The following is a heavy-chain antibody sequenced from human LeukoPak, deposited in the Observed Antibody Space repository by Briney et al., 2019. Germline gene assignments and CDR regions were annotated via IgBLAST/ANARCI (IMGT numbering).Heavy chain of an antibody. J-gene: IGHJ5*02. CDR1: GGTFSSYA. V-gene: IGHV1-69*05. D-gene: IGHD6-13*01. Sequence: SVKVSCKASGGTFSSYAISWVRQAPGQGLEWMGGIIPIFGTANYAQKFQGRVTMTRDTSISTAYMELSRLRSDDTAVYYCASKRSSSSWYEWFDPWGQGTLVTVSS. CDR3: ASKRSSSSWYEWFDP. CDR2: IIPIFGTA.